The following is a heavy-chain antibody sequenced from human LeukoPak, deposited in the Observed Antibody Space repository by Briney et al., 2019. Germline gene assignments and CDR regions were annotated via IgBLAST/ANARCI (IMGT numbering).Heavy chain of an antibody. CDR3: ARGRDYYDSSVHYMDV. V-gene: IGHV4-39*07. Sequence: KSSETLSLTCTVSGGSISSSSYYWGWIRQPPGKGLEWIGSIYYSGSTYYNPSLKSRVTISVDTSKNQFSLKLSSVTAADTAVYYCARGRDYYDSSVHYMDVWGKGTTVTVSS. CDR2: IYYSGST. CDR1: GGSISSSSYY. D-gene: IGHD3-22*01. J-gene: IGHJ6*03.